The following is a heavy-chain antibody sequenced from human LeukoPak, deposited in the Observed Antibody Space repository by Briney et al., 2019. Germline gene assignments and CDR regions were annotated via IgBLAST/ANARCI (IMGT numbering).Heavy chain of an antibody. D-gene: IGHD5-18*01. CDR3: AKDMGYTFGHAFDY. CDR1: GFTFSSYS. CDR2: TSYDGSNK. Sequence: GGSLRLSCAASGFTFSSYSMHWVRQAPGKGLERVALTSYDGSNKYYADSVKGRFTISRDNSKNTLYLQMNSLRTEDTAMYYCAKDMGYTFGHAFDYWGQGTLVTVSS. V-gene: IGHV3-30-3*01. J-gene: IGHJ4*02.